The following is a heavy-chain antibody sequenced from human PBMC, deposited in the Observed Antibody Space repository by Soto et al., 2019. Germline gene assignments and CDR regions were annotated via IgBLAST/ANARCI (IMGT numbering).Heavy chain of an antibody. CDR3: ARAPYSSSWYTFDP. J-gene: IGHJ5*02. V-gene: IGHV3-66*01. Sequence: DVQLVESGGGLVQPGGSLRLSCAASGFTVNSNHMSWVRQAPGNGLEWVSVVHSGGNTYYADSVKGRFTISRDISKNTLYLQMNSLRAEDTAVYYCARAPYSSSWYTFDPWGQGTLVTVSS. D-gene: IGHD6-13*01. CDR1: GFTVNSNH. CDR2: VHSGGNT.